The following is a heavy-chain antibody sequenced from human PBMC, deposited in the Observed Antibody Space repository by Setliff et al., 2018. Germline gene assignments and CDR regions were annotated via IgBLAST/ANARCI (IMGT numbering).Heavy chain of an antibody. V-gene: IGHV4-4*02. D-gene: IGHD3-3*01. CDR2: IYHSGST. J-gene: IGHJ3*02. Sequence: SETLSLTCAVSGGSISSSNWWSWVRQPPGKGLEWFREIYHSGSTNYNPSLKSQVTISVDKSKNQFSLKLSSVTAADTAVYYCARCGDRRITIFGVVIIEGDAFDIWGQGTMVTVSS. CDR1: GGSISSSNW. CDR3: ARCGDRRITIFGVVIIEGDAFDI.